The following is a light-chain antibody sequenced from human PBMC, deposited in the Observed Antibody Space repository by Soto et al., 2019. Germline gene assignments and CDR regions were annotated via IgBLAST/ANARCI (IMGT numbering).Light chain of an antibody. J-gene: IGKJ4*01. Sequence: EIVMTQSPATLSVSPGERATLSCRASQSVSSNLAWYQQKPGQAPMLLIYGASTRATGIQARFSGSGSGTEFTLTISSLQSEDFAVYYCQQYNNWPQLTFGGGTKVEIK. V-gene: IGKV3-15*01. CDR2: GAS. CDR1: QSVSSN. CDR3: QQYNNWPQLT.